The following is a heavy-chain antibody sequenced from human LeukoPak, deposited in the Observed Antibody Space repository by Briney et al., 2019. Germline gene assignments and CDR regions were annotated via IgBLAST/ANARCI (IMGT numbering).Heavy chain of an antibody. Sequence: GGSLRLSCAASGFTFSNYGMHWVRQAPGKGLEWVAVVSYDGSNKHYADSVKGRFTISRDNAKNTLYLQMNSLRAEDTAVYYCAGGSGDYSPDFWGQGTLVTVSS. CDR2: VSYDGSNK. CDR3: AGGSGDYSPDF. D-gene: IGHD4-17*01. V-gene: IGHV3-30*03. J-gene: IGHJ4*02. CDR1: GFTFSNYG.